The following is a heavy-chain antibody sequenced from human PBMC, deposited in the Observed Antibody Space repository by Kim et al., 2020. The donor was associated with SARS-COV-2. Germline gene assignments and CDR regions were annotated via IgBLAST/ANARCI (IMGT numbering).Heavy chain of an antibody. V-gene: IGHV4-59*09. CDR3: AGGIAAAGSIWFDP. Sequence: NPSLKSRVTISVDTSKHQFSLKLSSVTAADTAVYYCAGGIAAAGSIWFDPWGQGTLVTVSS. J-gene: IGHJ5*02. D-gene: IGHD6-13*01.